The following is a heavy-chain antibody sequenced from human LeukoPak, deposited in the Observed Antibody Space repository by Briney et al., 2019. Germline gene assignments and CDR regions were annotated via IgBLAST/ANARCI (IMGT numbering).Heavy chain of an antibody. Sequence: GSLRLSCAASGFTFSSYSVNWVRQAPGKGLEWVSYISSSSSTIYYADSVKGRFTISRDNAKNSLYLQMNSLRAEDTAVYYCARDASYLGSGSYPTPNYWYYYGMDVWGQGTTVTVSS. CDR1: GFTFSSYS. CDR3: ARDASYLGSGSYPTPNYWYYYGMDV. CDR2: ISSSSSTI. D-gene: IGHD3-10*01. V-gene: IGHV3-48*04. J-gene: IGHJ6*02.